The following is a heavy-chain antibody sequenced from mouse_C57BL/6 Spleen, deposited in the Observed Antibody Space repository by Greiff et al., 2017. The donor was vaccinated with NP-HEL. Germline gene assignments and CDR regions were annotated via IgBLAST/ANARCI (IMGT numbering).Heavy chain of an antibody. J-gene: IGHJ1*03. V-gene: IGHV1-52*01. CDR2: IDPSDSDT. D-gene: IGHD2-12*01. CDR1: GYTFTSYW. Sequence: QVQLQQPGAELVRPGSSVKLSCKASGYTFTSYWMHWVKQRPIQGLEWIGNIDPSDSDTNYNQKFKDKATLTVDKSSSTAYMQLSSLTSEDSAVDYCARSPYSYYSYWYFDVWGTGTTVTVSS. CDR3: ARSPYSYYSYWYFDV.